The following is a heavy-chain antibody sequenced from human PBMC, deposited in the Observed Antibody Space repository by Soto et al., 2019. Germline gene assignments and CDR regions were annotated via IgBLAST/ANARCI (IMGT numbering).Heavy chain of an antibody. V-gene: IGHV1-18*04. J-gene: IGHJ6*02. Sequence: GASVKVSCKASGYTFTSYGISWVRQAPGQGLEGMGWISAYNGNTNYAQKLQGRVTMTTDTSTSTAYMELRSLRSDATAVYYCARAAVVLPAATTLRGYYYYGMDVWGQGTTVTVSS. CDR1: GYTFTSYG. CDR3: ARAAVVLPAATTLRGYYYYGMDV. D-gene: IGHD2-2*01. CDR2: ISAYNGNT.